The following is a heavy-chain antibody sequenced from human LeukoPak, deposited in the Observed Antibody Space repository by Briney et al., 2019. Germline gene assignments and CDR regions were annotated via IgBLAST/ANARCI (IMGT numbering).Heavy chain of an antibody. D-gene: IGHD3-22*01. V-gene: IGHV3-21*01. CDR2: ISGSSSFI. CDR1: GFTFSSFA. CDR3: ARDGLQAYYDSSGFFDY. Sequence: SGGSLRLSCAASGFTFSSFAMNWVRQAPGKGLEWVSSISGSSSFISYADSMQGRFTISRDNARNSLYLQMNSLRAEDTAVYYCARDGLQAYYDSSGFFDYWGQGTLVTVSS. J-gene: IGHJ4*02.